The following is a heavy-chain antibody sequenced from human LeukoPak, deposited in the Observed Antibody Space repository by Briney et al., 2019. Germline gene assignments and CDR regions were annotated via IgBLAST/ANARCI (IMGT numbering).Heavy chain of an antibody. CDR3: AKGLAVSDY. Sequence: GRSLRLSCAASGFTFSSYAMHWVRQAPGKGLQWVAFISYDGNNTYYADSVKGRFTISRDNSKNTLYLQMNSLRAEDTAVYYCAKGLAVSDYWGQGTLVTVSS. V-gene: IGHV3-30-3*01. J-gene: IGHJ4*02. CDR1: GFTFSSYA. CDR2: ISYDGNNT. D-gene: IGHD4-11*01.